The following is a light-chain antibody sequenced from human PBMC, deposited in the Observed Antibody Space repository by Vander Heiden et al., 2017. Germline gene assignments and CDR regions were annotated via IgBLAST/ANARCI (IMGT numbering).Light chain of an antibody. CDR2: WAS. J-gene: IGKJ2*01. Sequence: GSLGERATINCKSSQRVLYSSNNKNYLAWYQQKPGQPPKLLIYWASTRESGVPDRFSGSGSGTDFTLTISSLQAEDVAVYYCQQYYSTPYTFGQGTKLEIK. CDR1: QRVLYSSNNKNY. CDR3: QQYYSTPYT. V-gene: IGKV4-1*01.